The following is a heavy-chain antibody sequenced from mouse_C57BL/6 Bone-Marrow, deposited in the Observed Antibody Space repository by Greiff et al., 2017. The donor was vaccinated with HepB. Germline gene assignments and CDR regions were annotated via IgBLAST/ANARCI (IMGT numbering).Heavy chain of an antibody. D-gene: IGHD2-5*01. Sequence: QVQLQQSGAELARPGASVKLSCKASGYTFTSYGISWVKQRTGQGLESIGEIYPRSGNTYYNEKFKGKATLTADKSSSTAYMELRSLTSEDSAVYFCATIVTTYFDYWGQGTTLTVSS. J-gene: IGHJ2*01. V-gene: IGHV1-81*01. CDR2: IYPRSGNT. CDR1: GYTFTSYG. CDR3: ATIVTTYFDY.